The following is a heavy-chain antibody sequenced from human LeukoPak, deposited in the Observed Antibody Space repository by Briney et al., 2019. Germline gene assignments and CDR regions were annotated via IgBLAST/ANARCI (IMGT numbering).Heavy chain of an antibody. CDR2: ISAYNGNT. CDR1: GGTFSSYA. J-gene: IGHJ4*02. Sequence: ASVKVSCKASGGTFSSYAISWVRQAPGQGLEWMGWISAYNGNTNYAQKLQGRVTMTTDTSTSTAYMELRSLRSDDTAVYYCARTTREFAVAGTFWGQGTLVTVSS. D-gene: IGHD6-19*01. V-gene: IGHV1-18*01. CDR3: ARTTREFAVAGTF.